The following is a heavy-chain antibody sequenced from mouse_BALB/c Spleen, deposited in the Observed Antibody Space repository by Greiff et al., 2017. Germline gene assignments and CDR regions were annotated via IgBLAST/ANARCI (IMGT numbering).Heavy chain of an antibody. Sequence: EVQLQESGGGLVQPKGSLKLSCAASGFTFNTYAMNWVRQAPGKGLEWVARIRSKSNNYATYYADSVKDRFTISRDDSQSMLYLQMNNLKTEDTAMYYCVRPQIYYYGSSYFWYFDVWGAGTTVTVSS. V-gene: IGHV10-1*02. CDR1: GFTFNTYA. CDR3: VRPQIYYYGSSYFWYFDV. CDR2: IRSKSNNYAT. D-gene: IGHD1-1*01. J-gene: IGHJ1*01.